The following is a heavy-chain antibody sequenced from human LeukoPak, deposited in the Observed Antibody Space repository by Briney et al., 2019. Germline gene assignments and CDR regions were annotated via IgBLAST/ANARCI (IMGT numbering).Heavy chain of an antibody. J-gene: IGHJ5*02. CDR2: ISGSGGST. CDR1: GITFSSYA. D-gene: IGHD2-2*02. CDR3: TKTAPAAIYWFDP. Sequence: PGGSLRLSCAASGITFSSYAMTWVRQAPEKGLEWVSAISGSGGSTYYADSVKGRFTISRDNSKNTLYLQMNSLRAEDTAVYYCTKTAPAAIYWFDPWGQGTLVTVSS. V-gene: IGHV3-23*01.